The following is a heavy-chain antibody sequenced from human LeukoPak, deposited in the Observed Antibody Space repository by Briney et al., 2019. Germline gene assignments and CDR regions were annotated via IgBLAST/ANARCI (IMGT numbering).Heavy chain of an antibody. CDR2: TFYRSKWFH. J-gene: IGHJ2*01. CDR1: GISVSRNNGT. CDR3: VGGDWYFDL. Sequence: SQTLSLTCAISGISVSRNNGTWNWIRQSPSRGLEWQGRTFYRSKWFHAYAISVKSRLTINPDTSKNQFSLQLTSVTPEDTAVYYCVGGDWYFDLWGRGTLVTVSS. V-gene: IGHV6-1*01.